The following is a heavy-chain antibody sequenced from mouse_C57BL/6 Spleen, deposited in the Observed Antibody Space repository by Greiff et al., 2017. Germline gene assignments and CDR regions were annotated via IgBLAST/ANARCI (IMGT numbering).Heavy chain of an antibody. CDR2: IDPSDSST. J-gene: IGHJ2*01. Sequence: VQLQQPGAELVMPGASVKLSCKASGYTFTSYWMHWVKQRPGQGLEWIGEIDPSDSSTNYNQKFKGKSTLTVDKSSSTAYMPLSSLTAEDSAVYYCAVGGTTDYFDYWGQGTTLTVSS. V-gene: IGHV1-69*01. CDR3: AVGGTTDYFDY. D-gene: IGHD1-1*01. CDR1: GYTFTSYW.